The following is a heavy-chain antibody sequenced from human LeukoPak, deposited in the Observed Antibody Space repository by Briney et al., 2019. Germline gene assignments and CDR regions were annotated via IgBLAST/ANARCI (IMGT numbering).Heavy chain of an antibody. CDR3: ARDWRITMVRGVIGY. D-gene: IGHD3-10*01. V-gene: IGHV1-18*01. Sequence: ASVKVSCKASGYTFTSYGISWVRQAPGQGLEWMGWISAYNGNTNYAQKLQGRVTMTTDTSTSTAYMELRSLRSDDTAVYYCARDWRITMVRGVIGYWGQGTLVTVSS. J-gene: IGHJ4*02. CDR2: ISAYNGNT. CDR1: GYTFTSYG.